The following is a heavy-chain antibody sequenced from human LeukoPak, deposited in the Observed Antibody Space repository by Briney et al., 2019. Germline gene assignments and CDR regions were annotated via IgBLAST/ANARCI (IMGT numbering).Heavy chain of an antibody. CDR2: IITIFGTA. D-gene: IGHD6-19*01. V-gene: IGHV1-69*01. CDR3: AREAQEWLVLGYYFDY. CDR1: GGTFSSYA. Sequence: SVRVSCKASGGTFSSYAISWVRQAPGQGLERMGGIITIFGTANYTQKFQGRVTITADESTTTAYMQLSSLRSEDTAVYYCAREAQEWLVLGYYFDYWGQGTLVTVSS. J-gene: IGHJ4*02.